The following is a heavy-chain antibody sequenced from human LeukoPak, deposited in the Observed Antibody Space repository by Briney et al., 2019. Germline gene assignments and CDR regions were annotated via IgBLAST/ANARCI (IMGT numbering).Heavy chain of an antibody. CDR2: INHSGST. CDR3: AREEGLRYFD. D-gene: IGHD3-9*01. CDR1: GGSFSGYY. Sequence: PSETLSLTCAVYGGSFSGYYWSWIRQPPGKGLEWIGEINHSGSTNYNPSLKSRVTISVDTSKNQFSLKLSSVTAAVTAVYYCAREEGLRYFDWGQGTLVTVSS. J-gene: IGHJ4*02. V-gene: IGHV4-34*01.